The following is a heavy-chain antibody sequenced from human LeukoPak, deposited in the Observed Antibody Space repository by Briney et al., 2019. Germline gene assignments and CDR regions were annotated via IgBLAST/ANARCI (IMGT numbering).Heavy chain of an antibody. CDR1: GLSLNSYY. V-gene: IGHV4-4*07. Sequence: SETLSLTCTVSGLSLNSYYWSWIRQPAGKGLEWIGRIYSSGSTNFNPFLKSRVTMSLDTSKNQLSLKLTSVTAADTAVYFCARQASGYSYGYTDSWGQGTLVTVSS. CDR3: ARQASGYSYGYTDS. D-gene: IGHD5-18*01. J-gene: IGHJ5*01. CDR2: IYSSGST.